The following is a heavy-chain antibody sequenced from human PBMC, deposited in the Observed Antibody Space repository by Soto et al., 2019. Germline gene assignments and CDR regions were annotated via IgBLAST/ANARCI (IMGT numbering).Heavy chain of an antibody. CDR2: IFYSGST. J-gene: IGHJ1*01. CDR1: GGSFSSNNYY. CDR3: ARHRADIVVVPAASGYFQH. D-gene: IGHD2-2*01. Sequence: SETLSLTCTVSGGSFSSNNYYWAWVRQPPGKGLEWIGTIFYSGSTYYNPSLKSRATISADTSKNQFSLKLSSVAAADTAVYYCARHRADIVVVPAASGYFQHWGQGTLVTVPQ. V-gene: IGHV4-39*01.